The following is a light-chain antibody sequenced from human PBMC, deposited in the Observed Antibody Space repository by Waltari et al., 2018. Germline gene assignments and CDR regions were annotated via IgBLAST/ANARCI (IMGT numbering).Light chain of an antibody. J-gene: IGKJ2*01. V-gene: IGKV4-1*01. Sequence: DIVMTQSPDSLAVSLGERATINCKSSQSVLYSSNNKNYLAWHQQKPGQPPKLRLYWAPTRESGVPDRFSGSVSGTDFTLTISTLQAEDVAIYYCQQYYSTPYTFGQGTKLEIK. CDR1: QSVLYSSNNKNY. CDR2: WAP. CDR3: QQYYSTPYT.